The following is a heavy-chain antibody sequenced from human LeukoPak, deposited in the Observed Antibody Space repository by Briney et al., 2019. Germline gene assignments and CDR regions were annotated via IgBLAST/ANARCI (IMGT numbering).Heavy chain of an antibody. Sequence: GASVKVSCKASGGTFTTYGITWVRQAPGKGLEWMGGIIPMFDTADHAQKFQGRVTITADEPTNPAYMELSRLRPEDTAVYYCARVGGGDGYNLGAFDIWGQGTMVTVSS. CDR2: IIPMFDTA. CDR1: GGTFTTYG. V-gene: IGHV1-69*01. CDR3: ARVGGGDGYNLGAFDI. D-gene: IGHD5-24*01. J-gene: IGHJ3*02.